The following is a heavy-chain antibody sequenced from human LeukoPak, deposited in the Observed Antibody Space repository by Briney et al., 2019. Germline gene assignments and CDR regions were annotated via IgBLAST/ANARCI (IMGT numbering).Heavy chain of an antibody. V-gene: IGHV3-11*01. CDR3: ARLKYSGSYPADY. D-gene: IGHD1-26*01. CDR2: MSTSDSPI. Sequence: PGGSLRLSCAASGFTFSDYYMSWIRQAPGKGLEGVSYMSTSDSPIYYTDSVKGRFTISRDNAKNSLYLQMNSLRAEDTAVYYCARLKYSGSYPADYWGQGTLVTVSS. CDR1: GFTFSDYY. J-gene: IGHJ4*02.